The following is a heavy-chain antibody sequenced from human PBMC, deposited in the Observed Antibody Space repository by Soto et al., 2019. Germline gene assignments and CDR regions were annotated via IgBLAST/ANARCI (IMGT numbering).Heavy chain of an antibody. J-gene: IGHJ6*02. CDR2: INHSGDT. CDR3: ARTARRDYFYYGMDV. Sequence: QVQLQQWGAGLLKPSETLSLTCVVYGGSFSSYYWGWIRQPPGKGLEWIGEINHSGDTDYNPSLKSRVTMSVDTSKHQFSMKLRSVTAADTAVYYCARTARRDYFYYGMDVWGQGTTVTVSS. V-gene: IGHV4-34*01. CDR1: GGSFSSYY.